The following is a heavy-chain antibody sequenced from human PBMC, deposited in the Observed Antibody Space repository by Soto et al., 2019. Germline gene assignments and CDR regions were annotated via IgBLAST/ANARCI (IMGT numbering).Heavy chain of an antibody. Sequence: QVQLVESGGGVVQPGRSLRLSCAASGFPFSSYAMHWVRQAPGKGLEWVAVISYDGSNKYYADSVKGRFTISRDNSKNTLYLQMNSLRAEDTAVYYCAREGTHAFDIWGQGTMVTVSS. CDR2: ISYDGSNK. V-gene: IGHV3-30-3*01. CDR3: AREGTHAFDI. J-gene: IGHJ3*02. CDR1: GFPFSSYA.